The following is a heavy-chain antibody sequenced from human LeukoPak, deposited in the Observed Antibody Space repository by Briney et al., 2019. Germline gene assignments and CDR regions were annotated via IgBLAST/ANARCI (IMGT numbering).Heavy chain of an antibody. D-gene: IGHD3-10*01. CDR2: INSDGSST. V-gene: IGHV3-74*01. CDR3: GRVVYSRFGELLYEYGAFDI. CDR1: GFTFSSYW. Sequence: TGGSLRLSCAASGFTFSSYWMHWVRQAPGKGLVWVSRINSDGSSTSYADSVKGLFTISRDNAKNTLYLQMNSLRAEDTAVYYCGRVVYSRFGELLYEYGAFDIWGQGTMVTVSS. J-gene: IGHJ3*02.